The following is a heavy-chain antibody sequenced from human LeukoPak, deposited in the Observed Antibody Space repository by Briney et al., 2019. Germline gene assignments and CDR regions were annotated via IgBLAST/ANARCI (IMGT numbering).Heavy chain of an antibody. V-gene: IGHV3-7*01. CDR3: ARAGSHWHYVY. D-gene: IGHD3-10*01. J-gene: IGHJ4*02. CDR1: GFTFSGFS. CDR2: IKQDGSER. Sequence: GGSLRLSCAASGFTFSGFSMSWVRQSPAKGLEWVANIKQDGSERYYVDSVKGRFTISRDNAKNSLSLQMNNLRVEDTAVYYCARAGSHWHYVYWGQGTVVTVSS.